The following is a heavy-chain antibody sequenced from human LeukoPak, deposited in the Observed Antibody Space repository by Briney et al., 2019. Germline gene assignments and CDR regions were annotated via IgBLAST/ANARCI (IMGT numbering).Heavy chain of an antibody. V-gene: IGHV3-33*01. CDR2: IWYDGSNK. CDR3: ARRGGWYGYDWFDP. Sequence: PGGSLRLSCAASGFTFSSYGMHWVRQAPGKGLEWVAVIWYDGSNKYYADSVKGRFTISRDNSKNTLYLQMNSLRAEDTAVYYCARRGGWYGYDWFDPWGQGTLVTVSS. D-gene: IGHD6-19*01. CDR1: GFTFSSYG. J-gene: IGHJ5*02.